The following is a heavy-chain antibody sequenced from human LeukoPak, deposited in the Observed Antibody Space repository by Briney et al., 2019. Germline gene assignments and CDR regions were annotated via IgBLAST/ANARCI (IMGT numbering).Heavy chain of an antibody. J-gene: IGHJ4*02. CDR2: IIPIFGIA. D-gene: IGHD3-22*01. CDR3: AREYDSSGYHQRLDY. V-gene: IGHV1-69*04. CDR1: GGTFSSYA. Sequence: ASVKVSCKASGGTFSSYAISWVRQAPGQGLEWMGRIIPIFGIANYAQKFQGRVTITADKSTSTAYMELSSLRSEDTAVYYCAREYDSSGYHQRLDYWGQGTLVTVSS.